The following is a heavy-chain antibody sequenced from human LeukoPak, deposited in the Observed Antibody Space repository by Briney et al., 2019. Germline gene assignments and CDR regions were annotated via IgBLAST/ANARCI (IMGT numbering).Heavy chain of an antibody. V-gene: IGHV3-53*01. CDR3: VLWDAFDI. D-gene: IGHD3-16*01. Sequence: GGSLRLSCAASGFTVSSNYMSWVRQAPGKGLEWVSVIYTGGITYYADSVKGRFTISRDNSKNTLYLQMNSLGAEDTAVYYCVLWDAFDIWGQGTMVTVSS. CDR1: GFTVSSNY. CDR2: IYTGGIT. J-gene: IGHJ3*02.